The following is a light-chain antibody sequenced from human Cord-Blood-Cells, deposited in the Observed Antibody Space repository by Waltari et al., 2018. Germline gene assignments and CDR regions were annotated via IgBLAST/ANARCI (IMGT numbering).Light chain of an antibody. V-gene: IGKV3-20*01. J-gene: IGKJ1*01. Sequence: EILLTQSPGTRSLSPGARATLSCRASLSVSSSNSAWYQQKPGQTPRLLIYGSSIRATGIPARISGSGGGRDVITTISRLEDDDVVVYYCQQYGRPTWTFGQGTKVEIK. CDR3: QQYGRPTWT. CDR1: LSVSSSN. CDR2: GSS.